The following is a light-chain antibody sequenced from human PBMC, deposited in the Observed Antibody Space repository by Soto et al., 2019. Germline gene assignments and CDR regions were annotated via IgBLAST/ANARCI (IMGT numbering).Light chain of an antibody. CDR1: SSDVGGYNY. CDR3: SSYTSSSPLVYV. J-gene: IGLJ1*01. Sequence: SVLTQPASVSGPPGQSITISCTGTSSDVGGYNYVSWYQQHPGKAPKLMIYGVSNRPSGVSNRFSGSKSGNTASLTISGLQAEDEADYYCSSYTSSSPLVYVFGPGTKVTVL. V-gene: IGLV2-14*01. CDR2: GVS.